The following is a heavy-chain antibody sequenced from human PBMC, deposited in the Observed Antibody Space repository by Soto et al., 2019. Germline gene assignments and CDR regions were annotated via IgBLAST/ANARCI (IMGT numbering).Heavy chain of an antibody. CDR3: ARDHRLLWFGELLI. V-gene: IGHV1-46*01. Sequence: QVQLVQSGAEVKKPGASVKVSCKASGYTFTNYYIHWVRQAPGQGLEWMGIINPSGGSTDYTQKFQDRVTMSWDTSTSTVYMELSSLRSEDTAVYYCARDHRLLWFGELLIWGQGTLVTVSS. CDR1: GYTFTNYY. D-gene: IGHD3-10*01. CDR2: INPSGGST. J-gene: IGHJ4*02.